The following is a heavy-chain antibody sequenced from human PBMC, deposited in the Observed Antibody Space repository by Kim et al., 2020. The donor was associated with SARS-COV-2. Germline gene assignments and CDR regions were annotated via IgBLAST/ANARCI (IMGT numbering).Heavy chain of an antibody. V-gene: IGHV4-39*01. D-gene: IGHD6-13*01. Sequence: SETLSLTCTFSGGSISSSSYYWGWIRQPPGKGLEWIGSIYYSGSTYYNPSLKSRVTISVDTSKNQFSLKLSSVTAADTAVYYCARQTKTLRIQPIAAAVHFDYWGQGTLVTVSS. J-gene: IGHJ4*02. CDR2: IYYSGST. CDR1: GGSISSSSYY. CDR3: ARQTKTLRIQPIAAAVHFDY.